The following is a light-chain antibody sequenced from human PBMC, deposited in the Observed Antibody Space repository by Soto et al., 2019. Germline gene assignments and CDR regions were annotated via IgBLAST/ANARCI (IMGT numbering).Light chain of an antibody. CDR3: QQYNNWWT. CDR1: QSVSNN. V-gene: IGKV3-15*01. Sequence: EIVMTQSPATLSVSPGERATLSCRASQSVSNNLAWYQKKPGQAPRLLIYGASTRATGIPARFSGSGSGTEFTLIISSLQSEDFAFYYWQQYNNWWTFGQGTRVDIK. J-gene: IGKJ1*01. CDR2: GAS.